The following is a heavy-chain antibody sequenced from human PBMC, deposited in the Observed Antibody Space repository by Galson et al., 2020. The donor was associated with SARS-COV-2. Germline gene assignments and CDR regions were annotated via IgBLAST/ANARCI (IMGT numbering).Heavy chain of an antibody. J-gene: IGHJ4*02. CDR1: VFPFSKYL. V-gene: IGHV3-23*01. Sequence: GGSLRLSCAASVFPFSKYLMSWVRQAPGQGLEWVSSIRGSGDATYYADSVKGRFTIARDNSKNTLYLQMNSLRADDTAMYYCADILTAYLRDRWGQGALVTGSS. CDR2: IRGSGDAT. CDR3: ADILTAYLRDR. D-gene: IGHD3-9*01.